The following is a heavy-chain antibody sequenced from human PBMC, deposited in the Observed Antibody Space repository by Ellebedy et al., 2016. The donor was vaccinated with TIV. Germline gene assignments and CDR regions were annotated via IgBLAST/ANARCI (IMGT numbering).Heavy chain of an antibody. CDR3: VRDGDGDLDY. J-gene: IGHJ4*02. Sequence: PGGSLRLSCAASGFTFSKSWMNWVRQAPGKGLEWVANIKLHESEQQYVDSVRGRFTISRDNAKNSLYLQMTSLRVEDTAVYYCVRDGDGDLDYWGQGTLVTVSS. CDR2: IKLHESEQ. CDR1: GFTFSKSW. D-gene: IGHD4-17*01. V-gene: IGHV3-7*03.